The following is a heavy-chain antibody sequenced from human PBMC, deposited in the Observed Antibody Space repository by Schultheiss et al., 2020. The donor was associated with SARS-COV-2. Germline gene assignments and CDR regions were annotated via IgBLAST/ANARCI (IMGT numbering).Heavy chain of an antibody. V-gene: IGHV3-73*01. CDR1: GFTFSNAW. D-gene: IGHD2-15*01. Sequence: GGSLRLSCAASGFTFSNAWMSWVRQAPGKGLEWVGRIRSKANSYATAYAASVKGRFTISRDDSKSIAYLQMNSLKTEDTAVYYCTSPLEVVAAKDYWGQGTLVTVSS. CDR2: IRSKANSYAT. CDR3: TSPLEVVAAKDY. J-gene: IGHJ4*02.